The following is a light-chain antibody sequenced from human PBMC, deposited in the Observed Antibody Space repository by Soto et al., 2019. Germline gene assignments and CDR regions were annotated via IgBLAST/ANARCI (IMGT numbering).Light chain of an antibody. CDR2: AAS. V-gene: IGKV1-39*01. CDR3: LQDHDDSWT. Sequence: DIPLNQSPSSLTASVGDRVTITCRPSQSISSYLNWYPQKPGKDPKLLIYAASSLQSGVPSRFRGSGSGTDFTLTISSLHPQDFATYYCLQDHDDSWTFGQGTKV. CDR1: QSISSY. J-gene: IGKJ1*01.